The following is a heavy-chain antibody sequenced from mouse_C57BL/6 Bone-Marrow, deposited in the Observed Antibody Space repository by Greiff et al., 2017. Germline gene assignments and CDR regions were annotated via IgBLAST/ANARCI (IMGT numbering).Heavy chain of an antibody. Sequence: QVQLKESGAELVRPGASVTLSCKASGYTFTDYEMHWVKQAPVHGLEWIGAIDPETGGTAYNQKFKGKAILTADKSSSTAYMELRSLTSEDSAVYYCTRVGEAGVIWGQGTSVTVSS. D-gene: IGHD2-2*01. CDR3: TRVGEAGVI. J-gene: IGHJ4*01. CDR1: GYTFTDYE. CDR2: IDPETGGT. V-gene: IGHV1-15*01.